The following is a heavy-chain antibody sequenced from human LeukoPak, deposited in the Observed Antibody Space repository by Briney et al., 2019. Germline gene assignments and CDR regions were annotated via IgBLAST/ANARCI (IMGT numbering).Heavy chain of an antibody. Sequence: PGGSLRLSCAASGFTFSSYAMNWVRQAPGKGLVWVSAISGSGGSTYYADSVKGRFTISRDNSKNTLYLQMNSLRDEDTAVYYCARALKPGYCSGGSCHAGYWGQGTLVTVSS. D-gene: IGHD2-15*01. CDR3: ARALKPGYCSGGSCHAGY. V-gene: IGHV3-23*01. CDR2: ISGSGGST. J-gene: IGHJ4*02. CDR1: GFTFSSYA.